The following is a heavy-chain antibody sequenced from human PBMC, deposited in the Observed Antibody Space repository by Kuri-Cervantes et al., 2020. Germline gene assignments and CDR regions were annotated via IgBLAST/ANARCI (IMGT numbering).Heavy chain of an antibody. V-gene: IGHV1-2*02. CDR3: AADQEGGSGSYYPGGGDY. CDR1: GYTFTGYY. D-gene: IGHD3-10*01. CDR2: INPNSGGT. J-gene: IGHJ4*02. Sequence: ASVKVSCKASGYTFTGYYMHWVRQAPGQGLEWMGWINPNSGGTNYAQKFQERVTITRDMSTSTAYMELSSLRSEDTAVYYCAADQEGGSGSYYPGGGDYWGQGTLVTVSS.